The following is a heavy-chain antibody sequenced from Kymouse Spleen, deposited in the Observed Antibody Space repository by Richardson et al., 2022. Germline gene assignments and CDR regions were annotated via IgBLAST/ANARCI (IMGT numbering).Heavy chain of an antibody. CDR1: GFTFSSYG. CDR3: ARSYCSSTSCSIDYYYYGMDV. Sequence: QVQLVESGGGVVQPGRSLRLSCAASGFTFSSYGMHWVRQAPGKGLEWVAVIWYDGSNKYYADSVKGRFTISRDNSKNTLYLQMNSLRAEDTAVYYCARSYCSSTSCSIDYYYYGMDVWGQGTTVTVSS. J-gene: IGHJ6*02. V-gene: IGHV3-33*01. CDR2: IWYDGSNK. D-gene: IGHD2-2*02.